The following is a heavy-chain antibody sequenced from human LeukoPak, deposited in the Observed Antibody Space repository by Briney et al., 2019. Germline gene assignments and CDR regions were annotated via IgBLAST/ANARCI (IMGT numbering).Heavy chain of an antibody. Sequence: SETQSLTCAVYGGSFSGYYWSWIRQPPGKGLEWVGEINHSGSTNYNPSLKSRVTISVDTSKNQFSLKLSSVTAADTAVYYCARGNPLRYFDWFVGGWFDPWGQGTLVTVSS. J-gene: IGHJ5*02. CDR2: INHSGST. D-gene: IGHD3-9*01. CDR3: ARGNPLRYFDWFVGGWFDP. V-gene: IGHV4-34*01. CDR1: GGSFSGYY.